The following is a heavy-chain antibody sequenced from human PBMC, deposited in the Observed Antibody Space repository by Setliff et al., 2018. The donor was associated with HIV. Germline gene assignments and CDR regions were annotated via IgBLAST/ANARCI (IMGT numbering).Heavy chain of an antibody. Sequence: ASVKVSCKASGYTFTSYAMHWVRQAPGQRLEWMGWINAGNGNTKYSQKFQGRVTITRDISASTAYMELSSLRSEDTTVYYCARDGGDTAMVSYYYYYYMDVWGKGTTVTVSS. CDR2: INAGNGNT. J-gene: IGHJ6*03. V-gene: IGHV1-3*01. D-gene: IGHD5-18*01. CDR3: ARDGGDTAMVSYYYYYYMDV. CDR1: GYTFTSYA.